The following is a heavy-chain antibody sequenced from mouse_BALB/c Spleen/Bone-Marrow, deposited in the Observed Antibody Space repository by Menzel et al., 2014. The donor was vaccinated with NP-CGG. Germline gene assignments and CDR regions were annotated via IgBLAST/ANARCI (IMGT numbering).Heavy chain of an antibody. Sequence: EVKLLESGPSLVKPSQTLSLSCSVTGDSITSGYWNWIRKFPGNKLEYMGYISYSGSTYYNPSLKSRIPITRDTSKNQYYLQLNSVTTEDTATYYCARGGGSSYNYAMDYWGQGTSVTVSS. CDR1: GDSITSGY. J-gene: IGHJ4*01. CDR2: ISYSGST. CDR3: ARGGGSSYNYAMDY. V-gene: IGHV3-8*02. D-gene: IGHD1-1*01.